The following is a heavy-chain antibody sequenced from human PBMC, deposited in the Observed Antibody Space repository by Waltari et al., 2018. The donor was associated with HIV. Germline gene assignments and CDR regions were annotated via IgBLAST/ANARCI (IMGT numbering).Heavy chain of an antibody. CDR3: ARDEGRWGYDY. V-gene: IGHV4-31*03. Sequence: QVHLQESGPGLVKPSQTLSLTCTVSGGSVSSGDYYWSWIRQHPGKGLEWIGYISYSGRTYYNPSLKSRVTISVDTSKNQFSLKLIAVTAADTAVYFCARDEGRWGYDYWGQGTLVTVSS. J-gene: IGHJ4*02. CDR1: GGSVSSGDYY. D-gene: IGHD2-21*01. CDR2: ISYSGRT.